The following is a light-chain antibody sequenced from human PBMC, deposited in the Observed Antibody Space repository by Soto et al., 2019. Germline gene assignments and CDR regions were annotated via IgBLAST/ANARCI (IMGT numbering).Light chain of an antibody. CDR2: GAS. Sequence: EMVLTQSPGTLSLSPGERATLSCRASQSVSSSYLAWYQQKPGQAPRLLIYGASNRATGIPDRFSGSGSGKEFTLTISRLEPEDCAVYYCQQYGNSPWTFGQGTKVEI. V-gene: IGKV3-20*01. CDR1: QSVSSSY. J-gene: IGKJ1*01. CDR3: QQYGNSPWT.